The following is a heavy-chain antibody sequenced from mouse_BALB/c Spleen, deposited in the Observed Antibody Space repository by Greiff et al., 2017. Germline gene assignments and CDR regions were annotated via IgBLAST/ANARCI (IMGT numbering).Heavy chain of an antibody. D-gene: IGHD1-2*01. CDR1: GDSITSGY. V-gene: IGHV3-8*02. CDR2: ISYSGST. CDR3: ARRPITTATDWYFDV. J-gene: IGHJ1*01. Sequence: EVQLQQSGPSLVKPSQTLSLTCSVTGDSITSGYWNWIRKFPGNKLEYMGYISYSGSTYYNPSLKSRISITRDTSKNQYYLQLNSVTTEDTATYYCARRPITTATDWYFDVWGAGTTVTVSS.